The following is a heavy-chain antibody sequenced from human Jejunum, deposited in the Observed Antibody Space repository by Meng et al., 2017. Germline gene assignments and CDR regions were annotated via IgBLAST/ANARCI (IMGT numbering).Heavy chain of an antibody. CDR2: ISGSGSST. V-gene: IGHV3-23*01. Sequence: GESLKISCAASGFTFNNYAMSWVRQAPGKGLEWVSGISGSGSSTYYADSVEARFTISRDNSENTLYLQMNSLRVDDTAVYYCAKGLWGTGSHYNPCDYWGQGTLVTVSS. D-gene: IGHD3-10*01. CDR1: GFTFNNYA. J-gene: IGHJ4*02. CDR3: AKGLWGTGSHYNPCDY.